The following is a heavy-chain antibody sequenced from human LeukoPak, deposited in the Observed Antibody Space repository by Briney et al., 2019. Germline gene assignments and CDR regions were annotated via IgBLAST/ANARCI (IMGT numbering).Heavy chain of an antibody. D-gene: IGHD3-10*01. CDR2: INHSGST. Sequence: PSETLSLTRAVYGGSFSGYYWSWIRQPPGKGLEWIGEINHSGSTNYNPSLKSRVTISVDTSKNQFSLKLSSVTAADTAVYYCARGGRYGSGSYYNKPFDPWGQGTLVTVSS. CDR3: ARGGRYGSGSYYNKPFDP. J-gene: IGHJ5*02. CDR1: GGSFSGYY. V-gene: IGHV4-34*01.